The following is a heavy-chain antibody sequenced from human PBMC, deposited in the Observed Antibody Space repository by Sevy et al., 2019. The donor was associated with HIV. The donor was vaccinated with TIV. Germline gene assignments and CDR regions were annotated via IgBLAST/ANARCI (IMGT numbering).Heavy chain of an antibody. D-gene: IGHD2-21*01. CDR2: INEDGTEK. V-gene: IGHV3-7*01. CDR3: ARDVAAGDF. CDR1: GFTFTRYW. J-gene: IGHJ4*02. Sequence: GGSLRLSCAASGFTFTRYWMTWVRQSPGKGLQWLGNINEDGTEKYYRDSVRGRFTISRDNAKKSLHLQMNSLIVDDTGVYYCARDVAAGDFWGQGTLVTVSS.